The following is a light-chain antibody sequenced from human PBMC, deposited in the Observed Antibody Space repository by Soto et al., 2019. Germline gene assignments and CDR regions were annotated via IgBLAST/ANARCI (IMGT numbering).Light chain of an antibody. Sequence: AIQVTQSPSSLSASVGDRVTISCRASQGIGNDLGWYQQKPGKAPKLLIYAASTLQTGVASRFSGSGSGTDFILTISSLQPEDFATYYCLQDYIYPWTFGQGTKVEIK. CDR1: QGIGND. J-gene: IGKJ1*01. CDR3: LQDYIYPWT. V-gene: IGKV1-6*01. CDR2: AAS.